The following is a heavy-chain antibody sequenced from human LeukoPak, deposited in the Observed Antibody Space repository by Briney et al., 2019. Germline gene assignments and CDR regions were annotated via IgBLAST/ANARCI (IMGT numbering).Heavy chain of an antibody. CDR3: ARRDGSGAPDI. CDR1: GVSTSNYY. CDR2: IYSSGTT. V-gene: IGHV4-59*08. Sequence: SETLSLTCTASGVSTSNYYWSWIRQPPGKGLEWIGHIYSSGTTNYNPSLESRVTISIDTSKNHFSLKLRSVTAADTAVYYCARRDGSGAPDIWGQGTMVIVSS. D-gene: IGHD4/OR15-4a*01. J-gene: IGHJ3*02.